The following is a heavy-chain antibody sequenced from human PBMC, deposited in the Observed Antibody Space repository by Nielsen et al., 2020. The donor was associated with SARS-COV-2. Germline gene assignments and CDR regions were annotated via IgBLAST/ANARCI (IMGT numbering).Heavy chain of an antibody. J-gene: IGHJ4*02. CDR2: ISSSSSYI. CDR3: ARDKWIAAAGPPYYFDY. D-gene: IGHD6-13*01. CDR1: GFTFSSYS. Sequence: GESLKISCAASGFTFSSYSINWVRQAPGKGLEWVSSISSSSSYIYYADSVKGRFTISRDNAKNSLYLQMNSLRAEDTAVYYCARDKWIAAAGPPYYFDYWGQGTLVTVSS. V-gene: IGHV3-21*01.